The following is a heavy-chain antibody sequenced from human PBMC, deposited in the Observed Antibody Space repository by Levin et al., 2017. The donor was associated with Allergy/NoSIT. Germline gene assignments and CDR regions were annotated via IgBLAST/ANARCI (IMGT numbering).Heavy chain of an antibody. J-gene: IGHJ4*02. CDR3: ARVRGSGTPAFDY. V-gene: IGHV3-21*01. CDR1: GFTFSSYS. Sequence: GGSLRLSCAASGFTFSSYSMNWVRQAPGKGLEWVSSISSSSSYIYYADSVKGRFTISRDNAKNSLYLQMNSLRAEDTAVYHCARVRGSGTPAFDYWGQGTLVTVSS. CDR2: ISSSSSYI. D-gene: IGHD3-10*01.